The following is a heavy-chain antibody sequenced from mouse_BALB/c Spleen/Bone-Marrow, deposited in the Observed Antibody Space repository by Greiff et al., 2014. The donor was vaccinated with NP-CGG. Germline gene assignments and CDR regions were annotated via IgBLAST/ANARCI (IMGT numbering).Heavy chain of an antibody. CDR2: IPPGSGTT. V-gene: IGHV1S41*01. D-gene: IGHD1-1*01. CDR1: GYTFTSYW. CDR3: ARGSYYYGSSSPWFAY. J-gene: IGHJ3*01. Sequence: DLVKPGASVKLSCKASGYTFTSYWINWINQRPGQGLEWIGRIPPGSGTTYYNEMFKGKATLTVDTSSTTAYIQLSSLSSGDSAVYFCARGSYYYGSSSPWFAYWGQGTLVTVSA.